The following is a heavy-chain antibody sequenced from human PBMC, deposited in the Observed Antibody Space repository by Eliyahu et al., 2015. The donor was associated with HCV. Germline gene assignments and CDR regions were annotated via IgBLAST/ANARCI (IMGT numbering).Heavy chain of an antibody. V-gene: IGHV3-9*01. J-gene: IGHJ2*01. CDR2: ISWNGVI. D-gene: IGHD2-2*01. CDR1: GFPFEDYA. Sequence: EVQLVESGGGLVEPGRSLTLSCAASGFPFEDYAMHWVRRAPGKGLEWVSYISWNGVIAYVDSVKGRFTISRDNAKNSVDLVMNSLRVEDTAFYYCARAARSTSFEGFYFDVWGRGSLVTVSS. CDR3: ARAARSTSFEGFYFDV.